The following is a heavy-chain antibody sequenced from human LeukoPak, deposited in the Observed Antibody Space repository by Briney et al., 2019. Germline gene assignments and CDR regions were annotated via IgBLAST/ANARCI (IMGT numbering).Heavy chain of an antibody. V-gene: IGHV1-69*04. CDR3: ARGASIAAPTFDY. J-gene: IGHJ4*02. Sequence: ASVKVSCKASGGTFSSYAISWVRQAPGQGLEWMGRIIPIFGIASYAQKFQGRVTITADKSTSTAYMELSSLRSEDTAVYYCARGASIAAPTFDYWGQGTLVTVSS. CDR1: GGTFSSYA. D-gene: IGHD6-6*01. CDR2: IIPIFGIA.